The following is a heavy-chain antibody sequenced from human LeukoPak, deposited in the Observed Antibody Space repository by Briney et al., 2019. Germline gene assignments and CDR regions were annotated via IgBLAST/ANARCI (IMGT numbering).Heavy chain of an antibody. J-gene: IGHJ2*01. CDR1: GGPISSYY. CDR2: IYYSGST. V-gene: IGHV4-59*01. D-gene: IGHD3-16*01. CDR3: ARDKDNVGPSYWYFDL. Sequence: PSETLSLTCTVSGGPISSYYWSWIRQPPGKGLEWIGYIYYSGSTNYNPSLKSRVTISVDTSKNQFSLKLSSVTAADTAVYYCARDKDNVGPSYWYFDLWGRGTLVTVSS.